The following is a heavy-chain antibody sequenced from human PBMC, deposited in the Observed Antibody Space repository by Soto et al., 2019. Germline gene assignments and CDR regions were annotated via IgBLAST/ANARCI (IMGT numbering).Heavy chain of an antibody. CDR1: GYSFTSYW. D-gene: IGHD2-2*01. Sequence: GESLKISCKGSGYSFTSYWISWVRQMPGKGLEWMGRIDPSDSYTNYSPSFQGHVTISADKSISTAYLQWSSLKASVTAMYYCARLTPGSAAMPAWGMDVWGQGTTVTVSS. V-gene: IGHV5-10-1*01. J-gene: IGHJ6*02. CDR3: ARLTPGSAAMPAWGMDV. CDR2: IDPSDSYT.